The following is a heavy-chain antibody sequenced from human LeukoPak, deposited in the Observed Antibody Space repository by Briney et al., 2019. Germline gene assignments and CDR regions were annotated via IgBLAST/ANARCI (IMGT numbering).Heavy chain of an antibody. D-gene: IGHD5-12*01. CDR3: ARHPTSGYEPNFDY. J-gene: IGHJ4*02. Sequence: SGRLSLTCTVSGGFIISSSYYWLCIRQPPGKALEWLGSIYYSGSTYYNPSLKSRVTISVDTSKNQFSLKLSSVTAADTAVYYCARHPTSGYEPNFDYWGQGTLVTVSS. CDR1: GGFIISSSYY. CDR2: IYYSGST. V-gene: IGHV4-39*01.